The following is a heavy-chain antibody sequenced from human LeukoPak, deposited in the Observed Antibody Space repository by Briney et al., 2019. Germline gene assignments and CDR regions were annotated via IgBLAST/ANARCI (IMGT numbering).Heavy chain of an antibody. CDR3: ARDDWGWYYDILTGLPDY. CDR2: INPSGGST. D-gene: IGHD3-9*01. Sequence: ASVTVSCKASGYTFTSYYMHWVRQAPGQGLEWMGIINPSGGSTNYAQKFQGRVTMTRDTSISTAYMELSRLRSDDTAVYYCARDDWGWYYDILTGLPDYWGQGTLVTVSS. CDR1: GYTFTSYY. J-gene: IGHJ4*02. V-gene: IGHV1-46*01.